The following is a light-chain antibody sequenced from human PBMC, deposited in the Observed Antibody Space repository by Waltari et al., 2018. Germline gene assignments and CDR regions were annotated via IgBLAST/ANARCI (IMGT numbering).Light chain of an antibody. CDR3: SMYMGSGVWV. CDR2: KGI. CDR1: SGSVASTSY. J-gene: IGLJ3*02. V-gene: IGLV8-61*01. Sequence: QTVVTQEPSLSVSPGGTVTLTCALSSGSVASTSYPTWYQQTPGQPPRTLVYKGISRSSGVPDRFSGSILGNTAALTITGAQADDASDYYCSMYMGSGVWVFGGGTKLTVL.